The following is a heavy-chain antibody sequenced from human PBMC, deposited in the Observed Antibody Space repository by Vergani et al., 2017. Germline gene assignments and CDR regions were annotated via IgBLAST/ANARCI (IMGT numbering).Heavy chain of an antibody. Sequence: QVQLQQWGAGLLKPSETLSLTCAVYVGSFSGYYWSWIRQPPGKGLEWIWEINHSGSTNYNPSLKSRVTISVDTSKNQFSLKLSSVTAADTAVYYCARHLQGTTTLFYYYYYMDVWGKGTTVTVSS. D-gene: IGHD1-1*01. CDR3: ARHLQGTTTLFYYYYYMDV. CDR1: VGSFSGYY. CDR2: INHSGST. J-gene: IGHJ6*03. V-gene: IGHV4-34*01.